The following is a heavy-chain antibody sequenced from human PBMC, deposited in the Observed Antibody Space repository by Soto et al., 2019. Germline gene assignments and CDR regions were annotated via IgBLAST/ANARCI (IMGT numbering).Heavy chain of an antibody. CDR3: ARVSDDLTSGVDY. Sequence: GGSLRLSCAASGFTFTRYSMNWVRQAPGKGLEWVSSISSANNYICCGDARKARFTISRDNAKNSLCLETNSVRVEDTAVYYCARVSDDLTSGVDYWGQGTLVTVSS. V-gene: IGHV3-21*06. J-gene: IGHJ4*02. D-gene: IGHD3-10*01. CDR2: ISSANNYI. CDR1: GFTFTRYS.